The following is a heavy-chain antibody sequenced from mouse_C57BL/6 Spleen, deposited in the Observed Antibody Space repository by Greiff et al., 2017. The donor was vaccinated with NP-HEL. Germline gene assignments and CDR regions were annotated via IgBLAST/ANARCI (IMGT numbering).Heavy chain of an antibody. CDR2: IDPEDGDT. CDR3: TTRIITTVVATGDY. J-gene: IGHJ2*01. Sequence: EVQLQQSGAELVRPGASVKLSCTASGFNIKDYYMHWVKQRPEQGLEWIGRIDPEDGDTEYAPKFQGKATMTADTSSTTAYLQLSSLTSEDTAVYYGTTRIITTVVATGDYWGQGTTLTVSS. CDR1: GFNIKDYY. D-gene: IGHD1-1*01. V-gene: IGHV14-1*01.